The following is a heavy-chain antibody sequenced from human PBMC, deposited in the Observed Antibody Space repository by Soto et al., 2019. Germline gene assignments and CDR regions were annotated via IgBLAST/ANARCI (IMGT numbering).Heavy chain of an antibody. CDR2: INPSGGST. D-gene: IGHD1-26*01. CDR1: GYTFTSYY. J-gene: IGHJ6*02. CDR3: ARDNYYEDYYYGMDV. Sequence: ASVKVSCKASGYTFTSYYMHWVRQAPGQGLEWMGIINPSGGSTSYAQKFQGRVTMTRDTSTSTVYMELSSLRSEDTAVYYCARDNYYEDYYYGMDVWGQGTTVTVSS. V-gene: IGHV1-46*01.